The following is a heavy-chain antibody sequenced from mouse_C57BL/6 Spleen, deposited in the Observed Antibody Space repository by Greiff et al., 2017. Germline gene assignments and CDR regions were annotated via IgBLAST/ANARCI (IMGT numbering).Heavy chain of an antibody. CDR1: GYTFTSYW. J-gene: IGHJ3*01. CDR2: IDPSDSDT. D-gene: IGHD1-1*01. Sequence: QVQLQQPGAELVRPGSSVKLSCKASGYTFTSYWMHWVKQRPIQGLEWIGNIDPSDSDTHYNQKFKDKATLTVDKSSSTAYMQLSSLTSEDSAVYYCARSGEDYYGVSYTWFAYWGQGTLGTVSA. V-gene: IGHV1-52*01. CDR3: ARSGEDYYGVSYTWFAY.